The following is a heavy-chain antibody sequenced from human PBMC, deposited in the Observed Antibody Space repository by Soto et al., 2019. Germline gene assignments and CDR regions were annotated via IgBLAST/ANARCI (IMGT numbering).Heavy chain of an antibody. Sequence: EVQLVESGGGLVQPGGSLRLSCAASGFSFSTYNMNWVRQAPGKGLEWVSYISSSSSTIYYADTVKGRFTIFRYNAKNSLHLQMNSLRDEDTAVYYCTRESTSTLGIVGAIYGDYWGQGTLVTVSS. J-gene: IGHJ4*02. CDR2: ISSSSSTI. D-gene: IGHD1-26*01. CDR3: TRESTSTLGIVGAIYGDY. CDR1: GFSFSTYN. V-gene: IGHV3-48*02.